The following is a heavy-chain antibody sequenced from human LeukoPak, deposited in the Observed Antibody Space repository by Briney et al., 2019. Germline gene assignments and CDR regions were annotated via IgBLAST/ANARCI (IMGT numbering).Heavy chain of an antibody. Sequence: GGSLRLSCAASGPSFSTSWMHWVRQAPGKGLVWVARLNSDGSNTIYADSVKGRFTISRDNSKNTLYLQMSSLRADDTAVYYCVRVLTVTFDSWGQGTLVTVSS. D-gene: IGHD4-17*01. CDR2: LNSDGSNT. CDR1: GPSFSTSW. CDR3: VRVLTVTFDS. J-gene: IGHJ4*02. V-gene: IGHV3-74*01.